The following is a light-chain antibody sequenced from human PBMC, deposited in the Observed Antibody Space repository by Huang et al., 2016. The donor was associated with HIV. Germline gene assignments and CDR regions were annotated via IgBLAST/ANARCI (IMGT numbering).Light chain of an antibody. CDR1: KDISNF. J-gene: IGKJ1*01. CDR2: AAS. CDR3: QQYDSYPWT. Sequence: IRITQSPSSLSASTGDRVTIACRASKDISNFLAWFQQKPGRAPELLMYAASTLQPGVPSRFSGNGSATDFTLTIACLQSEDFATYYCQQYDSYPWTFGQGTQVEV. V-gene: IGKV1-8*01.